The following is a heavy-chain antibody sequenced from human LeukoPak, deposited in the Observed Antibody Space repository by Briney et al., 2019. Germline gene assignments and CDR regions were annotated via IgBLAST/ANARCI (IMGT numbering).Heavy chain of an antibody. Sequence: PSETLSLTCTVPGGSTSDNYWSWIRQPPGKGLEWIGYIFYSGSTNYNPSLQSRVTISVDTSKNQFSLELTSVTAADTAVYYCARHRGSGYENFFDYWGQGTLVTVSS. CDR3: ARHRGSGYENFFDY. V-gene: IGHV4-59*08. CDR1: GGSTSDNY. CDR2: IFYSGST. J-gene: IGHJ4*02. D-gene: IGHD3-3*01.